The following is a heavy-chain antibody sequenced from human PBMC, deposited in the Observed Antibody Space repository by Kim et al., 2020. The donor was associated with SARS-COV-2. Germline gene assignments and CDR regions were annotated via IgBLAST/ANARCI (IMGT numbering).Heavy chain of an antibody. D-gene: IGHD6-19*01. CDR2: INPKNGGT. CDR3: ARDAYQWLGEGY. V-gene: IGHV1-2*02. Sequence: ASVKVSCKASGYAFTDSFMHWVRQAPGQGPEWMGWINPKNGGTNFAPKFQGRVTMTRDTSINTAYMELTRLTSDDTAVYYCARDAYQWLGEGYWGQGTLV. J-gene: IGHJ4*02. CDR1: GYAFTDSF.